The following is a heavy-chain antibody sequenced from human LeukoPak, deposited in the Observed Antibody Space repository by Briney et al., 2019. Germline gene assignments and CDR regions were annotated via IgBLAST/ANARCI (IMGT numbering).Heavy chain of an antibody. CDR1: GGSITDNF. CDR2: IHHTGAT. D-gene: IGHD2-8*02. Sequence: ETESLTCTVSGGSITDNFWGWIRQTPEKGLEWIAYIHHTGATRNNPSLNGRVTISMDTFKNQISLKLNTVTVADTALYYCARVYCSGGVCWSTAGFDYWGQGTLVTVSS. J-gene: IGHJ4*02. V-gene: IGHV4-59*01. CDR3: ARVYCSGGVCWSTAGFDY.